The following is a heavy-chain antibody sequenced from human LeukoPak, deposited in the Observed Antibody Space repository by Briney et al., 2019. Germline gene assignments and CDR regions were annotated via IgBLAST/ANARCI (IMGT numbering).Heavy chain of an antibody. Sequence: PRGSLRLSCAASGFTFSSYWMSWVRQAPGKGLEWVSSISSSSSYIYYADSVKGRFTISRDNAKNSLYLQMNSLRAEDTAVYYCARENWFDPWGQGTLVTVSS. CDR3: ARENWFDP. CDR1: GFTFSSYW. CDR2: ISSSSSYI. V-gene: IGHV3-21*01. J-gene: IGHJ5*02.